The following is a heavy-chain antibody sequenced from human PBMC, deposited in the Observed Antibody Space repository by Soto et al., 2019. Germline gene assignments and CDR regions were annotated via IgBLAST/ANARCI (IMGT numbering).Heavy chain of an antibody. V-gene: IGHV3-30-3*01. CDR2: ISYDGNDQ. D-gene: IGHD6-13*01. J-gene: IGHJ1*01. Sequence: QVLLVESGGGVVQPGRSLRLSCAASGSTFSNYAMHWVRQAPGKGLEWVAAISYDGNDQYYADSVKGRFTISRDNSKNTLLLYMNSPRTDDTAVYYCARDLMPGAANWQEYFQYWGQGNLVTVSS. CDR1: GSTFSNYA. CDR3: ARDLMPGAANWQEYFQY.